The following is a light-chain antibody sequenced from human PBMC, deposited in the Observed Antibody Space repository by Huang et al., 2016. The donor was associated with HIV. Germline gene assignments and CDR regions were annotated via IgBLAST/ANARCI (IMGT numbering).Light chain of an antibody. CDR2: GAS. J-gene: IGKJ4*01. Sequence: EIVMTQSSATLSVSPGERATLSCRASQSVSRNLAWYQPKPGQAPRLLIYGASTRATGIPARFSGSGSGTEFTLTISSLQSEDFAVYYCQQYNNWPLTFGGGTKVEIK. CDR1: QSVSRN. CDR3: QQYNNWPLT. V-gene: IGKV3-15*01.